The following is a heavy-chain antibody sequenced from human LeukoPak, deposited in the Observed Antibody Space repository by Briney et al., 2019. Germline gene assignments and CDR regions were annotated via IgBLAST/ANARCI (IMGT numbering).Heavy chain of an antibody. CDR1: GGSFSGYY. D-gene: IGHD6-13*01. J-gene: IGHJ2*01. Sequence: PSETLSLTCAVYGGSFSGYYWSWIRQPPGKGLEWIGEINHSGSTNYNPSLKSRVTISVDTSKNQFSLKLSSVTAADTAVYYCARRGIAAVRRYWYFDLWGRGTLVTVSS. CDR3: ARRGIAAVRRYWYFDL. V-gene: IGHV4-34*01. CDR2: INHSGST.